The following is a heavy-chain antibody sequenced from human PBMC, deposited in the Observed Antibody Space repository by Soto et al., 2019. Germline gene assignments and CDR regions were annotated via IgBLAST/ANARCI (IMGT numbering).Heavy chain of an antibody. CDR2: ISGSSSYT. CDR3: ARVALVDAGRRYFDH. V-gene: IGHV3-11*06. J-gene: IGHJ4*02. D-gene: IGHD2-8*01. Sequence: QVQVVESGGGLVQPGGSLRLSCAASGFTFSDYYMRWMRQAPGKVLEWVSDISGSSSYTNYADSVKGRCTISRDNAKYSLYLQMNGVRVEDSAVYYCARVALVDAGRRYFDHWGQGTLVTVST. CDR1: GFTFSDYY.